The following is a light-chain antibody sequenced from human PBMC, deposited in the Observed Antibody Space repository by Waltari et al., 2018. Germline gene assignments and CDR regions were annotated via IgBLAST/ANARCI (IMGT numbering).Light chain of an antibody. J-gene: IGKJ3*01. V-gene: IGKV3-11*01. CDR1: ESICNY. CDR2: DTS. Sequence: EIVLPQSPATLSLSPGERATLSCRASESICNYFTCYQQTPGQAPRLLIYDTSTSATGIPASVSASGSGTDFTVTICSLEPDDFAVYYCEQRGNWPSFTFGPGTKVDVK. CDR3: EQRGNWPSFT.